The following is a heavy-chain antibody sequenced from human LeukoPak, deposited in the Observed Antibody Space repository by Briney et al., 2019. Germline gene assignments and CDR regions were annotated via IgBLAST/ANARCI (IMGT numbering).Heavy chain of an antibody. CDR2: ISDSGART. V-gene: IGHV3-23*01. CDR3: ARDLISAAGRGDFQH. Sequence: GSLRLSCAASGFTLSSYSMGWVRQAPGEGLEWVSLISDSGARTYYADSVKGRFTISRDNSKNTLYVQLNSLRAEDTAVYYCARDLISAAGRGDFQHWGQGTLVTVSS. J-gene: IGHJ1*01. D-gene: IGHD6-13*01. CDR1: GFTLSSYS.